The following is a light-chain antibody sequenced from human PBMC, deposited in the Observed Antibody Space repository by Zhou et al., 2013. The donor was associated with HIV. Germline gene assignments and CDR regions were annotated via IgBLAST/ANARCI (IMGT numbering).Light chain of an antibody. J-gene: IGKJ1*01. V-gene: IGKV1-27*01. CDR1: HGISNY. CDR3: QKYNSAPWT. CDR2: GAS. Sequence: DIQMTQSPSSLSASVGDRVTITCRASHGISNYLAWYQQKPGKVPELLIHGASTLQSGVPSRFTGSGSGTDFTLTISSLQPEDVATYYCQKYNSAPWTFGQGTKVEIK.